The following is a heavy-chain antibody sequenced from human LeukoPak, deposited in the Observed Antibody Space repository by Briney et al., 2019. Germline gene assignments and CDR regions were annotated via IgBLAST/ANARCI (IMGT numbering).Heavy chain of an antibody. CDR1: GFTFSSHS. V-gene: IGHV3-7*01. CDR3: ARDLSGVTGYTYGRGIDY. Sequence: GGSLRLSCAASGFTFSSHSINWVRQAPGKGLEWVANIKKDGSEKYYVDSVKGRFTISRDNAKTSLYLQMNSLRAEDTAVYYCARDLSGVTGYTYGRGIDYWGQGTLVTVSS. D-gene: IGHD5-18*01. CDR2: IKKDGSEK. J-gene: IGHJ4*02.